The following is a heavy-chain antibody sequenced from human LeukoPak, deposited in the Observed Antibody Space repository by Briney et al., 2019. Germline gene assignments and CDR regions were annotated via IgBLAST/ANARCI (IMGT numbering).Heavy chain of an antibody. CDR1: GFTISAFA. D-gene: IGHD6-25*01. Sequence: GTSLRLSCAVSGFTISAFAMHWVRQSPDRGLEWVAVVSYDGSNKHYADSVKGRFTIPRDISKNTVYLQMNSLRAEDTAVYYCARVKPKSAAAVDYWGQGTLVTVSS. CDR3: ARVKPKSAAAVDY. CDR2: VSYDGSNK. J-gene: IGHJ4*02. V-gene: IGHV3-30*04.